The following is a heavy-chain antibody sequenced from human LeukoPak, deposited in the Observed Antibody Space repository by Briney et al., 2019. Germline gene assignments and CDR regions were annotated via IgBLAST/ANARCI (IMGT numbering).Heavy chain of an antibody. D-gene: IGHD5-24*01. CDR1: GFSFSSHG. Sequence: GGSLRLSCGASGFSFSSHGMHWVRQAPGKGLEWVAVIWYDGSNKYYADSVKGRFTISRDNSKNTLYLQMDSLRGEDTAVYYCARDPVRDGYPYSFDYWGQGTLVTVSS. CDR3: ARDPVRDGYPYSFDY. V-gene: IGHV3-33*08. J-gene: IGHJ4*02. CDR2: IWYDGSNK.